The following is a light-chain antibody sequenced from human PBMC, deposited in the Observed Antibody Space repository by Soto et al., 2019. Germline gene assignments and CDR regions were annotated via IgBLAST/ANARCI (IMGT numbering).Light chain of an antibody. CDR2: AAS. CDR3: QQYGTSPLT. Sequence: DIQMTQSPSSVSASVGDRVTITCRASQGISSWLAWYQQKPGKAPNLLIYAASSLDSGVPSRFSGSGSGTDFTLTISRLQPEDFAVYYCQQYGTSPLTFGGGTKVESK. J-gene: IGKJ4*01. V-gene: IGKV1-12*01. CDR1: QGISSW.